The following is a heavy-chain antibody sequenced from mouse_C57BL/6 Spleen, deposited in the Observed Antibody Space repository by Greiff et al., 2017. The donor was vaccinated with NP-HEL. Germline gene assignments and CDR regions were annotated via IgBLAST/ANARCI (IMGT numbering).Heavy chain of an antibody. J-gene: IGHJ1*03. Sequence: EVKLVESGAELVRPGASVKLSCTASGFNIKDYYMHWVKQRPEQGLEWIGRIDPEDGDTEYAPKFQGKATMTADTSSNTAYLQLSSLTSEDTAVYYCTTGGITTVVAFYWYFDVWGTGTTVTVSS. V-gene: IGHV14-1*01. D-gene: IGHD1-1*01. CDR2: IDPEDGDT. CDR3: TTGGITTVVAFYWYFDV. CDR1: GFNIKDYY.